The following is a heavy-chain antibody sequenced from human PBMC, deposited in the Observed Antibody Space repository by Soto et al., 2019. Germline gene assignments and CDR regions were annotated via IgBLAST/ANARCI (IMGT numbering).Heavy chain of an antibody. J-gene: IGHJ4*02. CDR2: ISYDGSNK. V-gene: IGHV3-30*18. D-gene: IGHD6-13*01. Sequence: QVQLVESGGGVVQPGRSLRLSCAASGFTFSSYGMHWVRQAPGKGLEWVAVISYDGSNKYYADSVKGRFTISRDNSKNTLYLQLNSLRAEDTAVYYCAKDQIRGSYSRSWALDYWGQGTLVTVSS. CDR1: GFTFSSYG. CDR3: AKDQIRGSYSRSWALDY.